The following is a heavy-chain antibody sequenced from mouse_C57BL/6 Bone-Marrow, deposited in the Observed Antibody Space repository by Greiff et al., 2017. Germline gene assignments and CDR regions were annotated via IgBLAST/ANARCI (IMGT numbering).Heavy chain of an antibody. CDR3: ARRATMITTVYYYAMDY. J-gene: IGHJ4*01. CDR2: FDPNSGGT. Sequence: QVQLQQPGAELVKPGASVKLSCKASGYTFPSYWMHWVKQRPGRGLAWIGRFDPNSGGTKYNEKFKSKATLTVDKPSSTAYMQLSSLTSEDSAVYYCARRATMITTVYYYAMDYWGQGTSVTVSS. CDR1: GYTFPSYW. V-gene: IGHV1-72*01. D-gene: IGHD2-4*01.